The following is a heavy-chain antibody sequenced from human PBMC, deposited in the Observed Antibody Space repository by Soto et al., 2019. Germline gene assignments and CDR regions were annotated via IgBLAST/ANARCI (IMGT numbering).Heavy chain of an antibody. J-gene: IGHJ6*02. CDR1: GFTFSSYW. D-gene: IGHD3-10*01. V-gene: IGHV3-7*01. CDR3: ARETSLFGVLYYYYYYGMDV. CDR2: IKQDGSEK. Sequence: EVQLLESGGGLVQPGGSLRLSCAASGFTFSSYWMSWVRQAPGKGLEWVANIKQDGSEKYYVDSVKGRFTISRDNAKNSLYLQMNSLRAEDTAVYYCARETSLFGVLYYYYYYGMDVWGQGTTVTVSS.